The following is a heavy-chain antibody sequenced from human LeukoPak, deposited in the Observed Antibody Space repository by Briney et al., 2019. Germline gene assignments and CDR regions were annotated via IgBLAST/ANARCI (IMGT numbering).Heavy chain of an antibody. Sequence: GGSLRLSCAASGFTVSSNYMSWVRQAPGKGLEWVSVIYSGGSTYYADSVKGRFTIPRDNSKNTLYLQMNSLRAEDTAVYYCARSARNYVWGSYRRADYWGQGTLVTVSS. J-gene: IGHJ4*02. CDR1: GFTVSSNY. CDR2: IYSGGST. V-gene: IGHV3-53*01. D-gene: IGHD3-16*02. CDR3: ARSARNYVWGSYRRADY.